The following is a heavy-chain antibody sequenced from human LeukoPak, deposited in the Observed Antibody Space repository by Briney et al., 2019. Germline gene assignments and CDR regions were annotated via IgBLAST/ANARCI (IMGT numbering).Heavy chain of an antibody. D-gene: IGHD3-10*01. CDR2: IYYSGTT. Sequence: PSETLSLTCTVSGGSISSSSYYWGWIRQPPGKGLEWIGSIYYSGTTYYNPSLESRVTISVDTSKNQFSLKLSSVTAADTAVYYCAKNFYASGSYYYYYYMDVWGKGTTVTISS. CDR1: GGSISSSSYY. V-gene: IGHV4-39*07. CDR3: AKNFYASGSYYYYYYMDV. J-gene: IGHJ6*03.